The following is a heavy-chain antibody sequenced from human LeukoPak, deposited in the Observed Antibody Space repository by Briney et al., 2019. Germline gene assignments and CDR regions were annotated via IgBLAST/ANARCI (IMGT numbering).Heavy chain of an antibody. CDR1: GFTFSNYW. V-gene: IGHV3-7*01. CDR3: ARDATPGYSGAWLDSFDI. J-gene: IGHJ3*02. Sequence: PGGSLRLSCAGTGFTFSNYWMTWVRQAPGKGLEWVANIKRDGSEKHYVDSVMGRFTISRDNAMNSLYLEMSSLRVEDTAVYYCARDATPGYSGAWLDSFDIWGRGTMVTVSS. D-gene: IGHD6-19*01. CDR2: IKRDGSEK.